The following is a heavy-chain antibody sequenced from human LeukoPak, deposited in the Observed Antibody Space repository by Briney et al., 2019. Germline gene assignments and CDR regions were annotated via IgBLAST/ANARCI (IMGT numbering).Heavy chain of an antibody. Sequence: SETLSLTCAVYGGSFSGYYWSWLRQPPGKGLEWIGEINHSGSTNYNPSLKSRVTISVDTSKNQFSLKLSSVIAADTAVYYCARLDEVTMVRGVIRYFDYWGQGTLVTVSS. V-gene: IGHV4-34*01. J-gene: IGHJ4*02. CDR2: INHSGST. CDR1: GGSFSGYY. CDR3: ARLDEVTMVRGVIRYFDY. D-gene: IGHD3-10*01.